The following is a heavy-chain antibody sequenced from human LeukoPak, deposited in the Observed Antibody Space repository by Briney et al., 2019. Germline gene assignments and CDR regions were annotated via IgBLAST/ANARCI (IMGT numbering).Heavy chain of an antibody. J-gene: IGHJ4*02. CDR3: TTDGGYYDILTGYSY. V-gene: IGHV3-23*01. Sequence: GGSLRLSCAASGFTFSSYAMSWVRQAPGKGLEWVSAISGSGGSTYYADSVKGRFTISRDNSKNTLYLQMNSLKTEDTAVYYCTTDGGYYDILTGYSYWGQGTLVTVSS. D-gene: IGHD3-9*01. CDR1: GFTFSSYA. CDR2: ISGSGGST.